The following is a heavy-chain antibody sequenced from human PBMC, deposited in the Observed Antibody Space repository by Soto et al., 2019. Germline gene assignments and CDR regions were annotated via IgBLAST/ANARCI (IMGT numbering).Heavy chain of an antibody. CDR1: GGSISSYY. V-gene: IGHV4-59*08. D-gene: IGHD6-19*01. Sequence: PSETLSLTCTVSGGSISSYYWSWIRQPPGKGLEWIGYIYYSGSTNYNPSLKSRVTISVDTSKNQFSLKLSSVTAADTAVYYCARHDNALLAVAGIDYWDQGTLVTSPQ. CDR3: ARHDNALLAVAGIDY. CDR2: IYYSGST. J-gene: IGHJ4*02.